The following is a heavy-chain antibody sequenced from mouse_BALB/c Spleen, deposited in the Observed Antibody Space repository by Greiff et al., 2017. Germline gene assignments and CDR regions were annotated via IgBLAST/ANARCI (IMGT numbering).Heavy chain of an antibody. CDR1: GFSLTSYG. CDR3: APDRYDAGFAY. CDR2: IWAGGST. J-gene: IGHJ3*01. Sequence: VMLVESGPGLVAPSQSLSITCTVSGFSLTSYGVHWVRQPPGKGLEWLGVIWAGGSTNYNSALMSRLSISKDNSKSQVFLKMNSLQTDDTAMYYCAPDRYDAGFAYWGQGTLVTVSA. D-gene: IGHD2-14*01. V-gene: IGHV2-9*02.